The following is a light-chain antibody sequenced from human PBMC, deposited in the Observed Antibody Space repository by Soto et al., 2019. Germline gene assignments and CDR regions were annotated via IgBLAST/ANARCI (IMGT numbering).Light chain of an antibody. CDR2: WAS. Sequence: DIVMTQSTDSLAVSLGERATINCKSSQNVLKSSDNRNYLGWYQHKPGQPPKLLLYWASTRASGVPDRFNGSVSPADLPLTISNLQAEDVAVYYCQQYYSTHRKFGQGTKLEIK. V-gene: IGKV4-1*01. CDR1: QNVLKSSDNRNY. J-gene: IGKJ1*01. CDR3: QQYYSTHRK.